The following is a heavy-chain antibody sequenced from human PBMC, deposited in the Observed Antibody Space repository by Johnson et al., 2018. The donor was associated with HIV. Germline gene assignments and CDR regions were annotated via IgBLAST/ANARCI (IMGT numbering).Heavy chain of an antibody. D-gene: IGHD5-12*01. Sequence: QVQLVESGGGVVQPGRSLRLSCAASGFTFSSYAMHWVRQAPGKGLEWVAVISYDGSNKYYADSVKGRFTISRDNSKNTLYLQMNSLRAEDTAVYYCARDDARGYSGDDAFDIWGQGSMVTVSS. J-gene: IGHJ3*02. CDR1: GFTFSSYA. CDR3: ARDDARGYSGDDAFDI. V-gene: IGHV3-30-3*01. CDR2: ISYDGSNK.